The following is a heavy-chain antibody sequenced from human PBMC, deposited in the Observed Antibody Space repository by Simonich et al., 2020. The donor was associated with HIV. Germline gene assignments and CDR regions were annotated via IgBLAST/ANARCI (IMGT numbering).Heavy chain of an antibody. V-gene: IGHV1-69-2*01. CDR2: IEPEDAKT. Sequence: EQLVQSGAEVKKPGASVKVSCKVSGYTFTDYYIHWVQKAPGEGLEWRGRIEPEDAKTIYAEKFQGRVTITADTSTDTAYMELSSLRSEDTAVYYCATKRGNLVGADAFDIWGQGTMVTVSS. D-gene: IGHD1-26*01. CDR3: ATKRGNLVGADAFDI. J-gene: IGHJ3*02. CDR1: GYTFTDYY.